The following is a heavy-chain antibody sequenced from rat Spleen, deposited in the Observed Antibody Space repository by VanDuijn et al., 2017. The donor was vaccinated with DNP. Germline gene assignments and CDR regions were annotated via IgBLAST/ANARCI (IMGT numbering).Heavy chain of an antibody. V-gene: IGHV3-3*01. CDR1: GYSITRSYR. J-gene: IGHJ2*01. CDR2: INSADST. CDR3: AIQLGVFDY. D-gene: IGHD5-1*01. Sequence: EVQLQESGPGLVEPSQSLSLTCSVTGYSITRSYRWNWIRKFPGNKLEWMGYINSADSTYYNPSLKSRFYITRDTTKNQFFLQVNAVRNEDTATYYCAIQLGVFDYWGQGVMVTVSS.